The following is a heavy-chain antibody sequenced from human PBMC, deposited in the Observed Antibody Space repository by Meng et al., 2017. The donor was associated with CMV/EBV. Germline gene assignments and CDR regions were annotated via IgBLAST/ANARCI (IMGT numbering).Heavy chain of an antibody. CDR3: AADVPSQDIVVGPAAIG. CDR2: IVVGSGNT. D-gene: IGHD2-2*01. J-gene: IGHJ4*02. CDR1: GFAFTSSA. V-gene: IGHV1-58*01. Sequence: SVKVSCKASGFAFTSSAVQWVRQARGQRLEWIGWIVVGSGNTNYAQKFQERVTITRDMSTSTVYMELSSLRSEDTAVYYCAADVPSQDIVVGPAAIGWGQGTLVTVSS.